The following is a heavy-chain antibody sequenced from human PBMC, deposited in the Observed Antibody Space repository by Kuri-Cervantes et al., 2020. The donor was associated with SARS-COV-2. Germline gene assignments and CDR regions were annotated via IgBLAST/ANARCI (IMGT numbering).Heavy chain of an antibody. CDR2: IYSSGST. CDR3: ARGGSMIVVRRYFDY. V-gene: IGHV4-30-4*01. CDR1: GGSISSGDYF. D-gene: IGHD3-22*01. Sequence: SETLSLTCTVSGGSISSGDYFWSWIRQPPGKGLEWIGYIYSSGSTYYNPSLKSRVTMSVDRSKNQFPLKLSSVTAADTAVYYCARGGSMIVVRRYFDYWGQGTLVTVSS. J-gene: IGHJ4*02.